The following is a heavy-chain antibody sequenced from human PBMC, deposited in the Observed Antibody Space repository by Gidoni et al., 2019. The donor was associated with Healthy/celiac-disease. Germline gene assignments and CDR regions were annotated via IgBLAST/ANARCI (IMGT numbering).Heavy chain of an antibody. CDR1: GDSVSSNSAA. Sequence: QVQLQQSGPGLVKPSQTLSLTCAISGDSVSSNSAAWNWIRQSPSRGLEWLGRTYYRYKWYNDYAVSVKSRITINPDTSKNQCSLQLNSVTPEDTAVYYCARALGSYCGGDCYSFDYWGQGTLVTVSS. CDR3: ARALGSYCGGDCYSFDY. D-gene: IGHD2-21*01. J-gene: IGHJ4*02. CDR2: TYYRYKWYN. V-gene: IGHV6-1*01.